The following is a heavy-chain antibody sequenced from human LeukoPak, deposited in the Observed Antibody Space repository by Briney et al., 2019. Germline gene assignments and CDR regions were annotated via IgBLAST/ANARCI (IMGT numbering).Heavy chain of an antibody. J-gene: IGHJ5*02. V-gene: IGHV3-53*04. Sequence: GGSLRLSCAASGSTVSSYYMSWVRQAPGKGLEWVSVIYSGGSTYYADSVKGRFTISRHNSKNTLYLQMNSLRTEDTAVYYCARDRYSSSSFWFDPWGQGTLVTVSS. CDR3: ARDRYSSSSFWFDP. CDR1: GSTVSSYY. D-gene: IGHD6-6*01. CDR2: IYSGGST.